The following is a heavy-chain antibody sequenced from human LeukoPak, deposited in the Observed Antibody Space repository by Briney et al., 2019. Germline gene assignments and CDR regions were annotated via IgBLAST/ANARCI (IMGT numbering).Heavy chain of an antibody. D-gene: IGHD3-9*01. CDR3: ARGVLRYFDWLPPFDP. Sequence: ASVKVSCKASGYTFTSYDINWVRQATGQGLEWMGWMNPNSGNTGYAQKFQGRVTMTRNTSISTAYMGLSSLRSEDTAVYYCARGVLRYFDWLPPFDPWGQGTLVTVSS. CDR2: MNPNSGNT. J-gene: IGHJ5*02. V-gene: IGHV1-8*01. CDR1: GYTFTSYD.